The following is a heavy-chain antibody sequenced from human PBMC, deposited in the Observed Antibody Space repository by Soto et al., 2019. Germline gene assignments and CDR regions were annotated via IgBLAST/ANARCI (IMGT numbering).Heavy chain of an antibody. J-gene: IGHJ6*02. CDR3: ARSFTPWHMNYYGVDV. Sequence: QVQLQESGPGLVKPSETLSLTCSVSSGSISHGGYYWSWIRHHPRRGLEWIGFIYYTGSAYYNPSLESRVSLTVDRFKNQFSLELTSVTAADAGVYYCARSFTPWHMNYYGVDVWGHGTRVTVSS. CDR2: IYYTGSA. CDR1: SGSISHGGYY. D-gene: IGHD2-15*01. V-gene: IGHV4-31*03.